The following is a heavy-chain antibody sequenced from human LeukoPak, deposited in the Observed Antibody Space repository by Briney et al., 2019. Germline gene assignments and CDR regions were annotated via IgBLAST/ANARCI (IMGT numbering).Heavy chain of an antibody. CDR1: GYTFTSYG. CDR2: ISAYNGNT. J-gene: IGHJ4*02. Sequence: GASVKVSCKASGYTFTSYGISWVRQAPGQGLQWMGWISAYNGNTNYAQKLQGRVTMTTDTSTSTAYMELRSLRSDDTAVYYCARDAGYSSGWYLGFDYWGQGTLVTVSS. CDR3: ARDAGYSSGWYLGFDY. D-gene: IGHD6-19*01. V-gene: IGHV1-18*01.